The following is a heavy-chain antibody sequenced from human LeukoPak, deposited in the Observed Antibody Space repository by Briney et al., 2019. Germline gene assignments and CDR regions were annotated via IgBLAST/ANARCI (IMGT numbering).Heavy chain of an antibody. Sequence: SETLSLTCTVSGGSISSYYWSWIRQPPGKGLEWIGYIYYSGSTNYNPSLKSRVTISVDTSKNQFSLKLSSVTAADTAVYYCARGGVDDILTGYPSIDYWGQGTLVTVSS. V-gene: IGHV4-59*01. CDR3: ARGGVDDILTGYPSIDY. D-gene: IGHD3-9*01. CDR1: GGSISSYY. CDR2: IYYSGST. J-gene: IGHJ4*02.